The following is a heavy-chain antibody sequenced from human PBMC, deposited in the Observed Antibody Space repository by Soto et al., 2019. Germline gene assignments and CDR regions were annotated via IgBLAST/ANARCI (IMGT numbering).Heavy chain of an antibody. CDR1: GGTFSSYA. D-gene: IGHD5-18*01. CDR2: IIPIFGTA. V-gene: IGHV1-69*06. Sequence: QVQLVQSGAEVKKPGSSVKVSCKASGGTFSSYAISWVRQAPGQGLEWMGGIIPIFGTANYAQKFQGRVTITADKSSRTAYMELSSLRAEDSGVYYCARHGGYSYGYYWFDTWGQGTLVTVSS. CDR3: ARHGGYSYGYYWFDT. J-gene: IGHJ5*02.